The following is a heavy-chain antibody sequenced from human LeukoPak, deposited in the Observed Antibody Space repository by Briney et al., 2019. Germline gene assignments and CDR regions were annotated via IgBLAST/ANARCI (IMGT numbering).Heavy chain of an antibody. V-gene: IGHV3-53*01. Sequence: PGGALRVSCAASGFTVSDNYMSWGRQAPGKGLEWVSVIDNGGNTYYADSVKGRFTISRDNSKNTLYLQMNSLRAEDTAVYYCARDGSARSLANWGQGTLVSVSS. CDR1: GFTVSDNY. CDR2: IDNGGNT. J-gene: IGHJ4*02. CDR3: ARDGSARSLAN. D-gene: IGHD6-6*01.